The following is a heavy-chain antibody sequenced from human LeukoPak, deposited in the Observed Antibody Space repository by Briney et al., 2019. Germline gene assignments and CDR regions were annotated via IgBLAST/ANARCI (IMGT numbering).Heavy chain of an antibody. V-gene: IGHV1-2*02. CDR1: GYTFTGYY. CDR3: ARDGVVAATLNWFDP. D-gene: IGHD2-15*01. Sequence: ASVKVSCKASGYTFTGYYMHWVRQAPGQGLEWMGWINPNSGGTNYAQKFQGRVTMTRDMSTSTVYMELSSLRSEDTAVYYCARDGVVAATLNWFDPWGQGTLVTVSS. CDR2: INPNSGGT. J-gene: IGHJ5*02.